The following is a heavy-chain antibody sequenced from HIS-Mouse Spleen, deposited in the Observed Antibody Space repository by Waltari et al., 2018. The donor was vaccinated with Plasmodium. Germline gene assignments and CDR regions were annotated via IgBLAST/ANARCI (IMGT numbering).Heavy chain of an antibody. D-gene: IGHD1-26*01. J-gene: IGHJ4*02. CDR2: ISGYNGNT. Sequence: QVQLVQSGAEGKRPGASVKVSCKASGSTFRSCGIRWVRQATGQGLEWMGWISGYNGNTNYAQKVQGRVTMTTDTSTSTAYMELRSLRSDDTAVYYCARLLPWVHGHFDYWGQGTLVTVSS. CDR3: ARLLPWVHGHFDY. V-gene: IGHV1-18*01. CDR1: GSTFRSCG.